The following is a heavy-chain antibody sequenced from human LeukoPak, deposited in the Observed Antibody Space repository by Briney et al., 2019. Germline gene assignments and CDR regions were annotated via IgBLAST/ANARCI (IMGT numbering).Heavy chain of an antibody. CDR3: AKDWMSTIINYFDY. Sequence: PGGSLRLSCVASGFTFSNYAMSWVRQTPGKGLEWVSSISGSGGSTHYADSVKGRFTISRDNSKNTLYLQMNSLRAEDTAVYYCAKDWMSTIINYFDYWGQGTLVTVSS. D-gene: IGHD5-12*01. J-gene: IGHJ4*02. CDR2: ISGSGGST. CDR1: GFTFSNYA. V-gene: IGHV3-23*01.